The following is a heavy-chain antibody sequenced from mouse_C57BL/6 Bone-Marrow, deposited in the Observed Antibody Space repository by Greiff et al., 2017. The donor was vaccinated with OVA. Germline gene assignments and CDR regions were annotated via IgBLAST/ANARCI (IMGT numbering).Heavy chain of an antibody. V-gene: IGHV1-55*01. Sequence: QVQLQQPGAELVKPGASVKMSCKASGYTFTSYWITWVKQRPGQGLEWIGDIYPGSGSTNYNEKFKSKATLTVDTSSSTAYMQLSSLTSEDSAVYYCARERTTVNYAMDYWGQGTSVTVSS. J-gene: IGHJ4*01. D-gene: IGHD1-1*01. CDR2: IYPGSGST. CDR3: ARERTTVNYAMDY. CDR1: GYTFTSYW.